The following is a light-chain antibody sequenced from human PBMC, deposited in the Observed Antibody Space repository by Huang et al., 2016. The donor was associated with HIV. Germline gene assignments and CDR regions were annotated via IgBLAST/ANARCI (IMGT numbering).Light chain of an antibody. J-gene: IGKJ2*01. V-gene: IGKV3-15*01. Sequence: EIVMTQSPDTLSVFPGARATLSCRASESVSVNLAWYQQRPGQAPRRLIHGASTRAAGVSARFSGGGSGAEFTLTISSLQSEDFALYYCQQYNNWPYTFGQGTKLEFK. CDR1: ESVSVN. CDR2: GAS. CDR3: QQYNNWPYT.